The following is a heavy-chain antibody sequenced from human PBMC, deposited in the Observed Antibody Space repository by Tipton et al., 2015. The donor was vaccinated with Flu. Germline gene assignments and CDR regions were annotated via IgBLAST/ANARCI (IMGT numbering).Heavy chain of an antibody. D-gene: IGHD1-1*01. V-gene: IGHV4-39*07. J-gene: IGHJ6*02. CDR1: GASLRSSSYY. CDR2: FYYDVGT. Sequence: TLSLTCTVSGASLRSSSYYWGWIRQPQGKGLEWIGSFYYDVGTYYNPSLNSRVTISVDESKNQFSLRLTSVTAADTAVYYCARDLWNDRRAYYYYGVDVWGQGTTVTVSS. CDR3: ARDLWNDRRAYYYYGVDV.